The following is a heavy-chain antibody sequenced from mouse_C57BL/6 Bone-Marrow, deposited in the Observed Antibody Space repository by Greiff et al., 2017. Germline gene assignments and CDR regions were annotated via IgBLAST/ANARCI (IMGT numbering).Heavy chain of an antibody. CDR2: INPSTGGT. V-gene: IGHV1-42*01. J-gene: IGHJ4*01. Sequence: VQLKESGPELVKPGASVKISCKASGYSFTGYYMNWVKQSPEKSLEWIGEINPSTGGTTYNQKFKAKATLTVDKSSSTAYMQLKSLTSEDSAVYYCARPSDGYYLYYAMDYWGQGTSVTVSS. CDR1: GYSFTGYY. D-gene: IGHD2-3*01. CDR3: ARPSDGYYLYYAMDY.